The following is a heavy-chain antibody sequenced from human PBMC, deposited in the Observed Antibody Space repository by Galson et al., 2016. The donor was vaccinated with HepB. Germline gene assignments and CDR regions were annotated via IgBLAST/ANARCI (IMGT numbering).Heavy chain of an antibody. Sequence: QSGAEVKKPGESLKISCKASGYSFTSYWIAWVRQMPGKGLEYMGIIYPGDSDTTYSPSFQGVQVTFSVDKSISTDYLQWNSLKASDTAMFYCARLSADGFANWGQGTLVTVSS. CDR1: GYSFTSYW. CDR2: IYPGDSDT. D-gene: IGHD1-26*01. CDR3: ARLSADGFAN. V-gene: IGHV5-51*01. J-gene: IGHJ4*02.